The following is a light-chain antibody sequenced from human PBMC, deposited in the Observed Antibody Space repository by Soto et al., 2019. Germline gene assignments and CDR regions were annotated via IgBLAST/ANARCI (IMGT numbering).Light chain of an antibody. CDR3: QQSYSNPWT. CDR2: AAS. CDR1: EAIDSY. Sequence: DIQMTQSPSSLSASVGDRVTITCRASEAIDSYLNWYQQEPGKAPKLLIYAASSLQSGVTSRFSGSGYGTDFTLTISSLQPEDFATYYCQQSYSNPWTFGQGTKVEIK. J-gene: IGKJ1*01. V-gene: IGKV1-39*01.